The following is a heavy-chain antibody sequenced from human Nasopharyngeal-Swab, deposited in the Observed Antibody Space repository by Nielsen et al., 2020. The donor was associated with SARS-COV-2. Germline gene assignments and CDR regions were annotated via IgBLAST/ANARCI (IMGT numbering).Heavy chain of an antibody. V-gene: IGHV3-9*01. Sequence: SLKISCAASGFTFDDYAMHWVRQAPGKGLGWVSGISWNSGSIGYADSVKGRLTISRDNAKNSLYLQMNSLRAEDTALYYCAKYGRAFDIWGQGTMVTVSS. CDR2: ISWNSGSI. CDR3: AKYGRAFDI. CDR1: GFTFDDYA. J-gene: IGHJ3*02.